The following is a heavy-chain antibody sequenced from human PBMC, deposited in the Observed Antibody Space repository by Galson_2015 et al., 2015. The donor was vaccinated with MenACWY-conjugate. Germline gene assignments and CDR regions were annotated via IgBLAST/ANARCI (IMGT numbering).Heavy chain of an antibody. V-gene: IGHV3-64D*06. D-gene: IGHD2/OR15-2a*01. CDR3: VVNSYGS. CDR2: IRGSGDGT. Sequence: WIRQPPGKGLEYVAAIRGSGDGTYYADSVKGRFTISRDNSKNTLFLHMSSLRTEDTAVYYCVVNSYGSWGQGTLVTVSS. J-gene: IGHJ4*02.